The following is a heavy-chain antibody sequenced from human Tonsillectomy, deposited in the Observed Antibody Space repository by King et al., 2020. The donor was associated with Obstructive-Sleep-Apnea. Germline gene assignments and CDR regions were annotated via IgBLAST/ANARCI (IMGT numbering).Heavy chain of an antibody. J-gene: IGHJ5*02. V-gene: IGHV3-9*01. CDR1: GFSFEDYG. CDR2: ITWNSGRT. CDR3: AKSVRPPPYHEDNREMGGFFDH. D-gene: IGHD3-16*01. Sequence: DVQLVESGGGLAQPGKSLRLSCAASGFSFEDYGMHWVRQAPGKGLEWVSGITWNSGRTGYADSVKGRFTISRDNVKNSLYLLMNSLRPEDTAFYYCAKSVRPPPYHEDNREMGGFFDHWGQGTPVTVSS.